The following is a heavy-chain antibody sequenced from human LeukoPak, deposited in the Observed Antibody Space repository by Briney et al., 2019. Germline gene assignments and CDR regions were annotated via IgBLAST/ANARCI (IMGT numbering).Heavy chain of an antibody. V-gene: IGHV4-61*01. Sequence: SETLSLTCTVSGGSVSSGSYYWSWIRQPPGKGLEWIGYIYYSGSTNYNPSLKSRVTISVDTSKNQFSLKLSPVTAADTAVHYCARVIVGATHSFYFDYWGQGTLVTVSS. CDR1: GGSVSSGSYY. D-gene: IGHD1-26*01. CDR3: ARVIVGATHSFYFDY. J-gene: IGHJ4*02. CDR2: IYYSGST.